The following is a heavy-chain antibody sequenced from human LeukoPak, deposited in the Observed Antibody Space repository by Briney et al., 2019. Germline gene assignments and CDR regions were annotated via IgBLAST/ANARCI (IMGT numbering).Heavy chain of an antibody. J-gene: IGHJ1*01. CDR2: ISWNSGSI. D-gene: IGHD2-2*01. Sequence: GGSLRLSCAASGFTFDDYAMHWVRQAPGKGLEWVSGISWNSGSIGYADSVKGRFTISRDNAKNSLYLQMNSLRAEDMALYYCAKGPSGRYCSSTSCYGYFQHWGQGTLVTVSS. CDR1: GFTFDDYA. V-gene: IGHV3-9*03. CDR3: AKGPSGRYCSSTSCYGYFQH.